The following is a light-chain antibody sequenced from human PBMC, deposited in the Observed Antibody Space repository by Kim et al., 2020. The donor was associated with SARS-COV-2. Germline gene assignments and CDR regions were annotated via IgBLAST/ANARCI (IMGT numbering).Light chain of an antibody. Sequence: QSVLTQPPSASGTPGQRVTISCSGSSSNIGSNYVYWYQHLPGAAPKLLIYDKNQRPSGVPDRFSGSKSGTSASLAISGLRSEDEADYYCAAWDDSLNAVVFGGGTQLTVL. CDR2: DKN. CDR1: SSNIGSNY. J-gene: IGLJ2*01. V-gene: IGLV1-47*02. CDR3: AAWDDSLNAVV.